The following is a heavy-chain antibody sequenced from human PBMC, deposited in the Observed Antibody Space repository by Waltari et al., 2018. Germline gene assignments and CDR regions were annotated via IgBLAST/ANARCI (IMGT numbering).Heavy chain of an antibody. V-gene: IGHV1-24*01. D-gene: IGHD3-22*01. CDR3: AAGLFEHSSGYYRKPFDY. CDR2: FDPEDGET. Sequence: QVQLVQSGAEVKKPGASVKVSCKVSGYPLTELSIHWVRQAPGNGLEWMGGFDPEDGETIYAQKFQGRVTMTEDTSTDTAYMELSSLRSEDTAVYYCAAGLFEHSSGYYRKPFDYWGQGTLVTVSS. CDR1: GYPLTELS. J-gene: IGHJ4*02.